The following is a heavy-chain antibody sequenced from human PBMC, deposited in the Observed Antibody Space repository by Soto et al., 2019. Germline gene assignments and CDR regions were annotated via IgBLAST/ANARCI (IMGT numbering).Heavy chain of an antibody. Sequence: EVQLVESGGGLVQPGESLRLSCAASGFTFSYYWMHWVRQAPGKGLVWVSRIHSDGSSPTYADSVKGRFTISRDNARNTLHLQVNSLRAEDTAVYCCARGDRGAFDLWGQGTVLNVPS. D-gene: IGHD1-26*01. CDR1: GFTFSYYW. CDR3: ARGDRGAFDL. J-gene: IGHJ3*01. V-gene: IGHV3-74*01. CDR2: IHSDGSSP.